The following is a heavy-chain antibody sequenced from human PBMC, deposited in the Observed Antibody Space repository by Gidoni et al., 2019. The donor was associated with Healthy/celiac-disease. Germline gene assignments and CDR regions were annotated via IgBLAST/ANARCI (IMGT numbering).Heavy chain of an antibody. CDR1: GCSISSGGYY. CDR3: ARDSPGDYGDYGYYFDY. Sequence: QVQLQESGPGLVKPSQTLSLTCTVSGCSISSGGYYWSWIRQHPGKGLEWIGYIYYSGSTYYNPSLKSRVTISVDTSKNQFSLKLSSVTAADTAVYYCARDSPGDYGDYGYYFDYWGQGTLVTVSS. D-gene: IGHD4-17*01. J-gene: IGHJ4*02. V-gene: IGHV4-31*03. CDR2: IYYSGST.